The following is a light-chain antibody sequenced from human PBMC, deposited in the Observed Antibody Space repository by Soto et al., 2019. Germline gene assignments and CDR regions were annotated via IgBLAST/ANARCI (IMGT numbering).Light chain of an antibody. CDR1: ESLVFSDGNTY. V-gene: IGKV2-30*01. J-gene: IGKJ1*01. CDR3: VQGTHWPRT. CDR2: KVS. Sequence: DVVMTQSPLFLPVTLGQPASISCRSSESLVFSDGNTYLTWLHQRPGQSPRRLIYKVSKRGSGVPDRFSGSGSGTDFTLKISRVEAEDVGLYYCVQGTHWPRTFGQGTKGEIK.